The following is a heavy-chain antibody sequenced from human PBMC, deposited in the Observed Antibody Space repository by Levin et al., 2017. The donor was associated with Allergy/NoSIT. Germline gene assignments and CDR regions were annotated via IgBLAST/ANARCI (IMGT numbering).Heavy chain of an antibody. D-gene: IGHD2-15*01. CDR2: INPNSGGT. V-gene: IGHV1-2*02. Sequence: GESLKISCNASGYTFTGYFIHWVRQAPGQGLEWMGYINPNSGGTNYAQEFQGRVSMTRDTSISAAYMELSRLRSDDTAVYYCARQSVGRGLADAFDIWGQGTMVTVSS. J-gene: IGHJ3*02. CDR3: ARQSVGRGLADAFDI. CDR1: GYTFTGYF.